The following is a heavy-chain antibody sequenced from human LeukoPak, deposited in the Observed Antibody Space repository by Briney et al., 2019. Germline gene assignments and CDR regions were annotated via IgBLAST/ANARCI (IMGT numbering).Heavy chain of an antibody. V-gene: IGHV1-69*05. CDR2: IIPIFGTA. Sequence: GASVKVSCKASGGTFSSYAISWVRQAPGQGLERMGGIIPIFGTANYAQKFQGRVTITTDESTSTAYMELSSLRSEDTAVYYCAISSGSYLPDIWGQGTMVTVSS. CDR3: AISSGSYLPDI. D-gene: IGHD3-10*01. CDR1: GGTFSSYA. J-gene: IGHJ3*02.